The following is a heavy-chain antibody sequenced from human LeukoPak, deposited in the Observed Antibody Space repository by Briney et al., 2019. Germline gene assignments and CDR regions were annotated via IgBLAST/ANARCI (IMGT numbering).Heavy chain of an antibody. Sequence: GGSLRLSCAASGFTFDDYVMYWVRQVPGKGLEGVSLITGDGGTRYYADSVKGRFTISRDNSKSSLYLQMNSLRTEDTAFYYCAKDISPGRGWYYMDVWGKGTTVTVSS. CDR2: ITGDGGTR. D-gene: IGHD1-14*01. J-gene: IGHJ6*03. CDR1: GFTFDDYV. CDR3: AKDISPGRGWYYMDV. V-gene: IGHV3-43*02.